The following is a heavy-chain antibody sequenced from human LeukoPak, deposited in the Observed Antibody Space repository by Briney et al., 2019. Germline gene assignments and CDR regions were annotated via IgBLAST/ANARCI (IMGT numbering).Heavy chain of an antibody. CDR1: GFTFDDYG. D-gene: IGHD6-19*01. V-gene: IGHV3-20*03. CDR2: INWNGGST. CDR3: ARDLGYSSGWYARRGFDY. J-gene: IGHJ4*02. Sequence: GGSLRLSSAASGFTFDDYGMSWVRQAPGKGLEWVSGINWNGGSTGYADSVKGRFTISRDNAKNSLYLQMNSLRAEDTALYYCARDLGYSSGWYARRGFDYWGQGTLVTVSS.